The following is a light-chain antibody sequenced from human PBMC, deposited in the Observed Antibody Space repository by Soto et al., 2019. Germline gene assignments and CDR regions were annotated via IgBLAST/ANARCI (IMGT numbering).Light chain of an antibody. J-gene: IGLJ3*02. Sequence: QLVLTQPPSVSGAPGQRVTISCTGSSSNIGAGYDVHWYQQLPGTAPKLLIYGNNNRPSGVPDRFSGSKSGTSASLAITGLQAEDEADYYCQSYDSSLNPWVFGGGTQLTVL. V-gene: IGLV1-40*01. CDR3: QSYDSSLNPWV. CDR2: GNN. CDR1: SSNIGAGYD.